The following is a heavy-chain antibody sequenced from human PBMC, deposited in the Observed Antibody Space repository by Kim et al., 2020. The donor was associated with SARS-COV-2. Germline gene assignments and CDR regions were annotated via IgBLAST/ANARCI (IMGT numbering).Heavy chain of an antibody. CDR2: ISSSSSYI. Sequence: GGSLRLSCAASGFTFSSYSMNWVRQAPGKGLEWASSISSSSSYIYCADSVKGRFTVSRDDAKNSLYLQMNSLRAEDTAVYYCARARERGYYYYGMDVWGQGTTVTVSS. V-gene: IGHV3-21*01. CDR1: GFTFSSYS. J-gene: IGHJ6*02. CDR3: ARARERGYYYYGMDV.